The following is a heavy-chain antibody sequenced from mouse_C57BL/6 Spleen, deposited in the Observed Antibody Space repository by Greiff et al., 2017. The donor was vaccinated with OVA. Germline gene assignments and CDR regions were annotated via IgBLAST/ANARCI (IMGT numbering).Heavy chain of an antibody. J-gene: IGHJ1*03. CDR2: INPNNGGT. CDR3: ARKKLDWYFDV. D-gene: IGHD4-1*01. Sequence: EVQLQQSGPELVKPGASVKIPCKASGYTFTDYNMDWVKQSHGKSLEWIGDINPNNGGTIYNQKFKGKATLTVDKSSSTAYMELRSLTSEDTAVYYCARKKLDWYFDVWGTGTTVTVSS. V-gene: IGHV1-18*01. CDR1: GYTFTDYN.